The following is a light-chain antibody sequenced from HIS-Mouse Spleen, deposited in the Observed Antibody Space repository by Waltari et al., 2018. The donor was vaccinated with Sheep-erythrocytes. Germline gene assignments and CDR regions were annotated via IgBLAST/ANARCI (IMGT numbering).Light chain of an antibody. J-gene: IGKJ4*01. CDR3: QQSYSTPPLT. CDR1: QSTSSY. Sequence: DIQMTQSPSSLSASVGDRVTITCRASQSTSSYLNWYQQKPGKAPKPLIYAASSLQSWVPSRFSGSGSGTDFTLTISSLQPEDFATYYCQQSYSTPPLTFGGGTKVEIK. CDR2: AAS. V-gene: IGKV1-39*01.